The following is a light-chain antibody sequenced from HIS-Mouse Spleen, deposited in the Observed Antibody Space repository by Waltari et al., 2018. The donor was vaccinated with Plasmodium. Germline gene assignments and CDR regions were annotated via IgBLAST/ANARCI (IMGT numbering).Light chain of an antibody. Sequence: IVMTQSPATLSVSPGERATLSCRASQSVSSNLAWYQQKPGQAPRLLIYGASTRATGIPARFSGSGSGTEFTLTISSLQSEDVAVYYCQQYNNWSFTFGPGTKVDIK. V-gene: IGKV3-15*01. CDR3: QQYNNWSFT. CDR1: QSVSSN. CDR2: GAS. J-gene: IGKJ3*01.